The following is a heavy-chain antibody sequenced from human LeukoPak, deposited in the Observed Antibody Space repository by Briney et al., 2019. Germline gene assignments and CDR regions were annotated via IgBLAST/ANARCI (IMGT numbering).Heavy chain of an antibody. D-gene: IGHD6-19*01. CDR1: GFTFDDYA. CDR2: ISWNSGSI. Sequence: SLRLSCAASGFTFDDYAMHWVRQAPGKGLEWVSGISWNSGSIGYADSVKGRFTISRDKSKNTLYLQMNSLRAEDTAVYFCARDFASGWYHDYWGQGTLVTVSS. CDR3: ARDFASGWYHDY. V-gene: IGHV3-9*01. J-gene: IGHJ4*02.